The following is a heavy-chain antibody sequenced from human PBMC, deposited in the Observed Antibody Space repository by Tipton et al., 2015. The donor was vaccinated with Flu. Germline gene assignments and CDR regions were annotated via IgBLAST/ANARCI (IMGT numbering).Heavy chain of an antibody. CDR3: ARRYCSGGSCVTGWFDP. CDR1: GGTFSSYA. D-gene: IGHD2-15*01. CDR2: IIPIFGTA. V-gene: IGHV1-69*18. J-gene: IGHJ5*02. Sequence: QLVQSGPEVKKPGSSVKVSCKASGGTFSSYAISWVRQAPGQGLEWMGRIIPIFGTANYAQKFQGRVTITADESTSTAYMELSSLRSEDTAVYYCARRYCSGGSCVTGWFDPWGQGTLVTVSS.